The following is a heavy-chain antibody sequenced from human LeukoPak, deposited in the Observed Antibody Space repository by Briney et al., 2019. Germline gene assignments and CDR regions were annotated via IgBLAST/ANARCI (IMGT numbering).Heavy chain of an antibody. Sequence: GGSLRLSCAASGFTFSDYYMSWIRQAPGKGLEWVSYISSSGSTIYYADSVKGRFTISRDNAKNSLYLQMNSLRAEDTAVHYCARDRTAVKVLDYWGQGTLVTVSS. D-gene: IGHD4-4*01. V-gene: IGHV3-11*04. CDR3: ARDRTAVKVLDY. J-gene: IGHJ4*02. CDR1: GFTFSDYY. CDR2: ISSSGSTI.